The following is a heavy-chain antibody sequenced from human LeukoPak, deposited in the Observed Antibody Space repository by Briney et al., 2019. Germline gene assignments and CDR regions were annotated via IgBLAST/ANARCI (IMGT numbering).Heavy chain of an antibody. V-gene: IGHV3-74*01. Sequence: GGSLRLSCAASGFTFSSYWMHWVRQAPGKGLVWVSRINSDGSSTSYADSVKGRFTISRDNAKNTLYLQMKSLTTEDTAVYYCAKGGGELGSGSLDYWGQGTLVTVSS. CDR3: AKGGGELGSGSLDY. J-gene: IGHJ4*02. CDR2: INSDGSST. D-gene: IGHD3-10*01. CDR1: GFTFSSYW.